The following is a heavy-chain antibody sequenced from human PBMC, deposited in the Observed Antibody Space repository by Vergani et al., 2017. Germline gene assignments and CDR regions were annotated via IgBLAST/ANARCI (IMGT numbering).Heavy chain of an antibody. CDR1: GGTFSSYA. Sequence: QVQLVQSGAEVKKPGSSVKVSCKASGGTFSSYAISWVRQAPGQGLEWMGGIIPIFGTANYAQKFQGRVTITADESTSTAYMELRSLRSEDTAVYYCARGRFKGFRITMVRGLGYYYGMDVWGQGTTVTVSS. D-gene: IGHD3-10*01. CDR2: IIPIFGTA. V-gene: IGHV1-69*01. J-gene: IGHJ6*02. CDR3: ARGRFKGFRITMVRGLGYYYGMDV.